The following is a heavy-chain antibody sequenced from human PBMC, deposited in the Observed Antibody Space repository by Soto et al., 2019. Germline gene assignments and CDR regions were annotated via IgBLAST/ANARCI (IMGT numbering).Heavy chain of an antibody. Sequence: ASVKVSCKASGYTFTNYGISWVRQAPGQGLEWMGWINVYNGNTKYAQKVQGRVTMTTDTSTSTAYMELRSLRSDDTAVYYCARGVGAGSYYNQYNWFDPWGQGTLVTVSS. CDR3: ARGVGAGSYYNQYNWFDP. J-gene: IGHJ5*02. V-gene: IGHV1-18*01. D-gene: IGHD3-10*01. CDR1: GYTFTNYG. CDR2: INVYNGNT.